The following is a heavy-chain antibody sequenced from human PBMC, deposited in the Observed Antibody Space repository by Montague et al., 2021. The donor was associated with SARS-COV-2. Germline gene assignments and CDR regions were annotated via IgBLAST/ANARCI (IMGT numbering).Heavy chain of an antibody. J-gene: IGHJ4*02. D-gene: IGHD6-6*01. V-gene: IGHV3-13*04. CDR2: IGIGGDT. CDR3: ARGGEWSSSSLPDY. CDR1: GFTFGGYD. Sequence: SLRLSCAASGFTFGGYDMNWVRQAPGKGLEWVSAIGIGGDTYYLGSVKGRFIISRENAKNSLYLQMNSLRVGDTAVYYCARGGEWSSSSLPDYWGQGTLVTVSS.